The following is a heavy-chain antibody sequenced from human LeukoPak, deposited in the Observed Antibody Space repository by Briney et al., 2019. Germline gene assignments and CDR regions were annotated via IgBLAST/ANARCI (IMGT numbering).Heavy chain of an antibody. CDR2: INSDGSST. J-gene: IGHJ4*02. Sequence: GGSLRLSCAASGFTFRSYWMHWVRQAPGKGLVWVSRINSDGSSTSYADSVKGRFTISRDNAKNSLYLQMNSLRAEDTAVYYCARGKGSYGKPYYFDYWGQGTLVTVSS. CDR3: ARGKGSYGKPYYFDY. D-gene: IGHD1-26*01. CDR1: GFTFRSYW. V-gene: IGHV3-74*01.